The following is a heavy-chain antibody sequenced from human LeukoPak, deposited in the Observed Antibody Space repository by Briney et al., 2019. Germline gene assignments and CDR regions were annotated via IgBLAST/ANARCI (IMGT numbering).Heavy chain of an antibody. CDR3: ARERDHGYSYGLVLDS. D-gene: IGHD5-18*01. J-gene: IGHJ4*02. V-gene: IGHV4-4*07. CDR2: IYHSGTT. Sequence: SETLSLTCTVSGGSMNTYYWTWLRQPAGKRLEWLGRIYHSGTTNYNSPLYNPSLSSRVTMSVDGAKNQFSLRLKSVTTADTAIYFCARERDHGYSYGLVLDSWGQGSLVTVSS. CDR1: GGSMNTYY.